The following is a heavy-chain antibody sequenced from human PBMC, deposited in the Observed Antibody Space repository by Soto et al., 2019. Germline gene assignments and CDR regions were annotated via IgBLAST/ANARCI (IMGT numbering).Heavy chain of an antibody. Sequence: QVQLQESGPGLVKPSETLSLTCTVSGGSMRGQHWSWIRQPPGKGLEWIAHHSDSTNNNPPLRSPLTITTDPPTTQFALTLSFVTTADTAVYYCPTNIVGGGGRGYWGQGTLVTVSS. CDR3: PTNIVGGGGRGY. CDR2: HHSDST. CDR1: GGSMRGQH. D-gene: IGHD2-21*01. J-gene: IGHJ4*02. V-gene: IGHV4-4*09.